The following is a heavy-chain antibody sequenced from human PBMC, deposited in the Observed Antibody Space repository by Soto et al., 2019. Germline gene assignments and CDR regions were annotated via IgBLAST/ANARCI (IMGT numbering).Heavy chain of an antibody. Sequence: SETLSLTCTVSGGSISSYYWSWIRQPPGKGLEWIGYIYYSGSTNYNPSLKSRVTISVDTSKNQFSLKLSSVTAADQAVYYCARSTMVRGGRFDPWGQETLVTASS. D-gene: IGHD3-10*01. CDR1: GGSISSYY. CDR2: IYYSGST. V-gene: IGHV4-59*08. J-gene: IGHJ5*02. CDR3: ARSTMVRGGRFDP.